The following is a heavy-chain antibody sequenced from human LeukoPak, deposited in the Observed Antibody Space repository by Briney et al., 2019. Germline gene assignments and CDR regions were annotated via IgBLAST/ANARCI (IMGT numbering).Heavy chain of an antibody. CDR2: ISYDGSNK. J-gene: IGHJ6*02. CDR3: ARDGPGGGMDV. CDR1: GFTFSSYA. Sequence: GRSLRLSCAASGFTFSSYAMHWVRQAPGKGLEWAAVISYDGSNKYYADSVKGRFTISRDNSKNTPYLQMNSLRAEDTAVYYCARDGPGGGMDVWGQGTTVTVSS. V-gene: IGHV3-30-3*01. D-gene: IGHD1-1*01.